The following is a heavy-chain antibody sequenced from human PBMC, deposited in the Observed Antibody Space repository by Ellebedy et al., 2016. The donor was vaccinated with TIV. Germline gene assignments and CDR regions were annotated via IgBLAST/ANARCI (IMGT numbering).Heavy chain of an antibody. CDR1: GFTFTTFA. D-gene: IGHD7-27*01. V-gene: IGHV3-23*01. CDR2: ISDSDDST. Sequence: GGSLRLSXAASGFTFTTFAMIWVRQAPGKGLEWVSSISDSDDSTYYADSVKGRFTISRDNSKNTMYLQINSLRVEDTALYYCAKGDWGDHWGQGTLVTVSS. CDR3: AKGDWGDH. J-gene: IGHJ4*02.